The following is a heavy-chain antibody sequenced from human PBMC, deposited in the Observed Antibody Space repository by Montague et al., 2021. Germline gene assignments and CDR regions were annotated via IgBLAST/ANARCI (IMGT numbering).Heavy chain of an antibody. CDR3: ARERDRYYYMDI. CDR2: VSHGGST. J-gene: IGHJ6*03. V-gene: IGHV4-38-2*02. CDR1: RSLINSDYY. Sequence: SETLSLTCTVSRSLINSDYYWGWIRQPPGKGLEWMGGVSHGGSTYYNPSLKSRVTISVDTSNNHFSLKLSSVTAADTAMYYCARERDRYYYMDIWGKGTTITVSS.